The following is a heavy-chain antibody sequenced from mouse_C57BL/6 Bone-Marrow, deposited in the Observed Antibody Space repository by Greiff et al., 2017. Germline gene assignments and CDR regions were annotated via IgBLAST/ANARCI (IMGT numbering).Heavy chain of an antibody. V-gene: IGHV5-9-1*02. CDR2: ISSGGDYI. D-gene: IGHD2-3*01. CDR1: GFTFSSYA. J-gene: IGHJ4*01. CDR3: TREGGDGYYAMDY. Sequence: EVQLVESGEGLVKPGGSLKLSCAASGFTFSSYAMSWVRQTPEKRLEWVAYISSGGDYIYYADTVKGRFNISRDNARNTLYLQMSSLKSEDTAMYYCTREGGDGYYAMDYWGQGTSVTGSS.